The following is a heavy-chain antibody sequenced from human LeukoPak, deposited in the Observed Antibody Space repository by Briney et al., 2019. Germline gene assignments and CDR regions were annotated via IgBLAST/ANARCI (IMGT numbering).Heavy chain of an antibody. D-gene: IGHD5-12*01. J-gene: IGHJ4*02. V-gene: IGHV3-48*03. CDR1: GFTFSSYE. CDR2: ISSSGSTI. Sequence: PGGSLRLSCAASGFTFSSYEMNRVRQAPGKGLELISYISSSGSTIYYADSVKGRFTISRDNAKNSLYLQMNSLRAEDTTLYYCARRSAYGFDYWGQGTLVTVSS. CDR3: ARRSAYGFDY.